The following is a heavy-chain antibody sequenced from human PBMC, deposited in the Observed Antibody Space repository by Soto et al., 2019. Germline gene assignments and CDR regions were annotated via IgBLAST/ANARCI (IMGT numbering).Heavy chain of an antibody. CDR3: ARERSAAGTGWFDP. D-gene: IGHD6-13*01. Sequence: QVQLVQSGAEVKKPGASVRVSCKASGYTFTSYDINWVRQATGQGLEWMGWMNPNSGNTGYAQKFQGRVTMTRNTSISTAYMELSSLRSEDTAVYYCARERSAAGTGWFDPWGQGTLVTVSS. V-gene: IGHV1-8*01. CDR1: GYTFTSYD. CDR2: MNPNSGNT. J-gene: IGHJ5*02.